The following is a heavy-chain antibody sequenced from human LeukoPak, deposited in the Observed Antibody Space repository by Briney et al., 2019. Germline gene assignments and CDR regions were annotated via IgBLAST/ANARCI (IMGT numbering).Heavy chain of an antibody. D-gene: IGHD3-3*01. CDR1: GGSISSSSYY. CDR2: IYYSGST. CDR3: ARIGVSSQIDY. J-gene: IGHJ4*02. V-gene: IGHV4-39*07. Sequence: SETLSLTCTVSGGSISSSSYYWGWIRQPPGKGLEWIGSIYYSGSTYYNPSLKSRVTISVDTSKNQFSLKLSSVTAADTAVYYCARIGVSSQIDYWGQGTLVTVSS.